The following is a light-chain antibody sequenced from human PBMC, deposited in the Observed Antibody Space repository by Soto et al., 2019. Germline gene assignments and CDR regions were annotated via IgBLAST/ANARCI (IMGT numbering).Light chain of an antibody. V-gene: IGKV3-20*01. CDR1: HSVSSY. J-gene: IGKJ1*01. CDR3: QQYGSSGT. CDR2: GAS. Sequence: EIVLTQSPATLSLSPGERATLSCRASHSVSSYLAWYQQKPGQAPRLLIYGASSRATGIPDRFSGSGSGTDFTLTISRLEPEDFAVYYCQQYGSSGTLGQGTKVDIK.